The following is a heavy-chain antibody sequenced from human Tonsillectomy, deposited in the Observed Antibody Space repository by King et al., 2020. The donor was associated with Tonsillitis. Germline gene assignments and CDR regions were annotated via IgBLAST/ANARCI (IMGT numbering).Heavy chain of an antibody. J-gene: IGHJ4*02. CDR3: AKGTTVTPRAFDY. D-gene: IGHD4-17*01. Sequence: VQLVASGGGLVQPGGSLRLSCAASGFTFSNYAMSWVRQAPGKGLEWVSAISGSGGSTYYADSVKGRFTISRDNSKNTLYLQMNSLRAEDTAIYYCAKGTTVTPRAFDYWGQGTLVTVSS. V-gene: IGHV3-23*04. CDR2: ISGSGGST. CDR1: GFTFSNYA.